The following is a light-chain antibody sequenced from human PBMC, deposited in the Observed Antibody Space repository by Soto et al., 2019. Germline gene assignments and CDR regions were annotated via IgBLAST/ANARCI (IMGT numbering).Light chain of an antibody. J-gene: IGLJ1*01. CDR3: SAYTTTSTLI. Sequence: QSVLTQPASVSGSPGQSVTISCTGTSSDIGGYDYVSWYQQHPGTAPKLILYEVNNRPSGVSNRFSGSKSGNTASLIISGLQTEDGADYYCSAYTTTSTLIFGTGTKVTVL. CDR2: EVN. V-gene: IGLV2-14*01. CDR1: SSDIGGYDY.